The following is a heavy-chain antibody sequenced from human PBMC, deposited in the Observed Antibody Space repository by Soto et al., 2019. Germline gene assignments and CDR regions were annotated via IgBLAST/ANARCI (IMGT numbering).Heavy chain of an antibody. D-gene: IGHD3-3*02. CDR2: INPTDSET. J-gene: IGHJ4*02. CDR1: GHRFTTYW. V-gene: IGHV5-10-1*01. Sequence: GESLKISCKTSGHRFTTYWISWVRQMPGKGLEYMGKINPTDSETNYSLSFEGHVTFSVDRSTSTAYVRWNSLKASDTAMYYCARHFYDYLDYWGQGTLVTVSS. CDR3: ARHFYDYLDY.